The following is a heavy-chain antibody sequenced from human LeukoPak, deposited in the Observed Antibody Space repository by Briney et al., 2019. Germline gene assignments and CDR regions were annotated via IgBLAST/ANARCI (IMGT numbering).Heavy chain of an antibody. CDR3: ASGMAMTGDGPFDF. Sequence: PGGSLRLSCVASGFTFTNYGMDWVRQAPGKGLGWVSGVSNRDGSAYYADSVKGRFSVSRDNSKNTLHLQMNSLRDKDTALYYCASGMAMTGDGPFDFWGQGTRVTVSS. J-gene: IGHJ4*02. D-gene: IGHD6-19*01. V-gene: IGHV3-23*01. CDR1: GFTFTNYG. CDR2: VSNRDGSA.